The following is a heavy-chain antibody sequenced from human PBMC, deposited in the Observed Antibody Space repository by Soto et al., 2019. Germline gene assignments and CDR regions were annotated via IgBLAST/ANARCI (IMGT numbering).Heavy chain of an antibody. V-gene: IGHV1-3*01. J-gene: IGHJ1*01. D-gene: IGHD6-19*01. CDR1: GYTSTGYA. Sequence: ASVKVSCKASGYTSTGYAMHWVRQAPGQRLEWMGWINAGNGNTKYSQKFRGRVTITRDTSASTAYMELSSLRSEDTAVYYCAASSGSEYFQHWGQGTLVTVSS. CDR2: INAGNGNT. CDR3: AASSGSEYFQH.